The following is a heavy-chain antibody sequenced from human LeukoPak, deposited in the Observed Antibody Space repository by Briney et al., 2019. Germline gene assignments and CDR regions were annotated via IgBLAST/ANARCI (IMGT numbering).Heavy chain of an antibody. D-gene: IGHD3-10*01. V-gene: IGHV3-21*01. J-gene: IGHJ4*02. CDR2: ICSSIRSI. CDR3: ARVPSYSGSGSL. Sequence: VGSLRLSCAASVVAFSSYSMNWVRQAPGEGLEWVSSICSSIRSIYYAASMRGRFTISKDNAKNSLYLQMNSLRAEDTAVYYCARVPSYSGSGSLWGQGTLVTVSS. CDR1: VVAFSSYS.